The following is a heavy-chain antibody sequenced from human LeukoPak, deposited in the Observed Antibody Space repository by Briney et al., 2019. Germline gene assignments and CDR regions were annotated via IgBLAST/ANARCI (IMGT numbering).Heavy chain of an antibody. CDR2: IYSGGST. CDR1: GFTVSNNY. Sequence: GGSRRLSCAASGFTVSNNYISWVRQAPGKGLEWVAVIYSGGSTKYADSVKARFTISRDNSKNTVYLQMNSLRADDTAVYYCARATLDNGGQGTLVTVSS. J-gene: IGHJ4*02. V-gene: IGHV3-53*01. CDR3: ARATLDN.